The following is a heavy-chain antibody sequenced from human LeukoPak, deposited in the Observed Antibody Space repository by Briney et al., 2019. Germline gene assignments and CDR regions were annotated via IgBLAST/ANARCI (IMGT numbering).Heavy chain of an antibody. CDR1: GFTFSSYG. J-gene: IGHJ3*02. D-gene: IGHD6-19*01. CDR3: ARASGQYSSGWYSAFDI. V-gene: IGHV3-33*01. CDR2: IWYDGSNK. Sequence: GGSLRLSCAASGFTFSSYGMHWVRQAPGKGLEWVGVIWYDGSNKYYADSVKGRFTISRDNSKNTLYLQMNSLRAEDTAVYYCARASGQYSSGWYSAFDIWGQGTKVTVSS.